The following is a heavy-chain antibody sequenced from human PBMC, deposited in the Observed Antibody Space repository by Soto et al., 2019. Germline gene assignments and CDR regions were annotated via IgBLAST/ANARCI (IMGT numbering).Heavy chain of an antibody. V-gene: IGHV4-30-4*01. Sequence: SETLSLTCSVSGDSISNLDYFWAWIRQPPGQALEYIGYIYKSATTYYNPSFESRVAISVGTSKSQFSLNVTSVTAADAAVYFCARGRYCLTGRCFPNWFDSWGQGALVTVSS. D-gene: IGHD7-27*01. J-gene: IGHJ5*01. CDR3: ARGRYCLTGRCFPNWFDS. CDR1: GDSISNLDYF. CDR2: IYKSATT.